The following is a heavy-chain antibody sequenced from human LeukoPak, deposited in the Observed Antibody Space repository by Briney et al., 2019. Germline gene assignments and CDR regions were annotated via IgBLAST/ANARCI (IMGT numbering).Heavy chain of an antibody. CDR3: AKDPDYYDSSGDVAFDI. Sequence: PGGSLRLSCAASGFTFSSYAMGWVRQAPGKGLEWVSAISGSGGSTYYADSVKGRFTISRDNSKNTLYLQMNSLRAEDTAVYYCAKDPDYYDSSGDVAFDIWGQGTMVTVSS. D-gene: IGHD3-22*01. V-gene: IGHV3-23*01. CDR1: GFTFSSYA. CDR2: ISGSGGST. J-gene: IGHJ3*02.